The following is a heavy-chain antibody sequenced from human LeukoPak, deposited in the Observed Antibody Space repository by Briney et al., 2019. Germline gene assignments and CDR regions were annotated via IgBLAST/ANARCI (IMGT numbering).Heavy chain of an antibody. D-gene: IGHD4-23*01. Sequence: KTSETLSLTCTVSGGSISSSSYYWGWIRQPPGKGLEWIGSIYYSGSTYYNPSLKSRVTISVDTSKNQFSLKLSSVTAADTAVYYCARGPNQMTTVGDYWGQGTLVTVSS. J-gene: IGHJ4*02. CDR3: ARGPNQMTTVGDY. V-gene: IGHV4-39*01. CDR1: GGSISSSSYY. CDR2: IYYSGST.